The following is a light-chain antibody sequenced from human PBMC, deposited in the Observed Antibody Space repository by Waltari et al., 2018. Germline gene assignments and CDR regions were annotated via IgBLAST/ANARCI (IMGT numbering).Light chain of an antibody. Sequence: DIQMTQSPSTLSASVGDRVTITCRASQSVKNNLAWYQQIAGKAPKVVIHKASRLEGGVPSRFSGSGYGTEFTLTISSLQPDEFATYYCQEYDSLPVTVGGGTKVEIK. CDR1: QSVKNN. CDR3: QEYDSLPVT. J-gene: IGKJ4*01. V-gene: IGKV1-5*03. CDR2: KAS.